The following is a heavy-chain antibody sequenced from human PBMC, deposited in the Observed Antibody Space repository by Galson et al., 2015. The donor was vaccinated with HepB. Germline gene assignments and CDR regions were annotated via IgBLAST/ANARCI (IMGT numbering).Heavy chain of an antibody. D-gene: IGHD3-10*01. J-gene: IGHJ4*02. CDR1: VGSMSWYY. V-gene: IGHV4-59*03. CDR2: VHYSGSS. Sequence: TLSLTCRVSVGSMSWYYWSWIRQAPGKRPEWIGYVHYSGSSSYNPSLRSRLTMSLDTSRREFSLQLTSVTTADTALYYCAGSNSLVRGIIPLPDYWGRGILVTVSS. CDR3: AGSNSLVRGIIPLPDY.